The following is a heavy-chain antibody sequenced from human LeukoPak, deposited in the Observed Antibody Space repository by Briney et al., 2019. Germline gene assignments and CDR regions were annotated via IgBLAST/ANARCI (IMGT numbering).Heavy chain of an antibody. Sequence: SVKVSCKASGGTFSSYAISWVRQAPGQGLEWMGGIIPIFGTANYAQKFQGRVTITADESTSTAYMELSSLRSEDTAVYYCARDFDSSGYTDYWGQGTLVTVSS. D-gene: IGHD3-22*01. CDR2: IIPIFGTA. V-gene: IGHV1-69*13. CDR3: ARDFDSSGYTDY. J-gene: IGHJ4*02. CDR1: GGTFSSYA.